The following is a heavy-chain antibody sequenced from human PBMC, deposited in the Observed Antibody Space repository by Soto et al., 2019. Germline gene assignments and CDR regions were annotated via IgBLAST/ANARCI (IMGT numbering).Heavy chain of an antibody. CDR1: GFTFSDYY. CDR2: ISSSGSTI. CDR3: ARARATIFARPQGMDV. V-gene: IGHV3-11*01. J-gene: IGHJ6*02. D-gene: IGHD3-3*01. Sequence: GGSLRLSCAASGFTFSDYYMSWIRQAPGKGLEWVSYISSSGSTIYYADSVKGRFTISRDNAKNSLYLQMNSLRAEDTAVYYCARARATIFARPQGMDVWGQGTTVTVSS.